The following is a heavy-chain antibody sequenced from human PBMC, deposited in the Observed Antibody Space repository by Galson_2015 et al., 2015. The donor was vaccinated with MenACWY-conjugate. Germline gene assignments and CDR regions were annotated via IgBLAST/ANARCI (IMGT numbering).Heavy chain of an antibody. V-gene: IGHV3-72*01. J-gene: IGHJ3*02. CDR2: ISARGDRHTT. Sequence: GRISARGDRHTTEYAASVKCRFTISSDEAESSAYLQMNSLQSEDTAVYYCTRRMLGSTDGYDIWGQGTMVAV. D-gene: IGHD1-26*01. CDR3: TRRMLGSTDGYDI.